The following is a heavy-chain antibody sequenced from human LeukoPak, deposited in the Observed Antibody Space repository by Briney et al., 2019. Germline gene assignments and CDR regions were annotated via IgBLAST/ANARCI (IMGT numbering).Heavy chain of an antibody. D-gene: IGHD6-19*01. CDR2: IRYDGSNK. J-gene: IGHJ6*03. Sequence: GSLRLSCAASGFIFSDYGMHWVRQAPGKGLEWVAFIRYDGSNKYYADSVKGRFTISRDNSKNTLYLQMNSLRAEDTAVYYCAKDIAVSGIYYYYYMDVWGKGTTVTVSS. CDR3: AKDIAVSGIYYYYYMDV. CDR1: GFIFSDYG. V-gene: IGHV3-30*02.